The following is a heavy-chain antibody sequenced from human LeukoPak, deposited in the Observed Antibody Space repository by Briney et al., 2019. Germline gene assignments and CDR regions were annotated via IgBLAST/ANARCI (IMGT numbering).Heavy chain of an antibody. Sequence: ETLSLTCTVSGGSISSYYWSWIRQPPGKGLEWIGEINHSGSTNYNPSLKSRVTISVDTSKNQFSLKLSSVTAADTAVYYCARVSYYDSSGNRGAFDYWGQGTLVTVSS. CDR1: GGSISSYY. CDR3: ARVSYYDSSGNRGAFDY. D-gene: IGHD3-22*01. V-gene: IGHV4-34*01. CDR2: INHSGST. J-gene: IGHJ4*02.